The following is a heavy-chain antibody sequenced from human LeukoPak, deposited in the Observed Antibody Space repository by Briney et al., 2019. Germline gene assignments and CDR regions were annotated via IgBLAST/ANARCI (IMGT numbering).Heavy chain of an antibody. CDR3: ARDPYNGGYGASYYYYMDV. V-gene: IGHV3-21*01. J-gene: IGHJ6*03. CDR1: GFTFSTYN. CDR2: ITSSSSYT. D-gene: IGHD1-26*01. Sequence: GGSLRLSCAASGFTFSTYNMNWVRQAPGKRLEWVSSITSSSSYTFYADSVRGRFTISRDNAKNSLYLQMNSLRAEDTAIYYCARDPYNGGYGASYYYYMDVWGKGTTVTISS.